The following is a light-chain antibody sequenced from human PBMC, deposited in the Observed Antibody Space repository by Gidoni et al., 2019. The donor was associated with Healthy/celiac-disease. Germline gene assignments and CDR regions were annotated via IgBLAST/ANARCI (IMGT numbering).Light chain of an antibody. CDR3: QQYNNWPPWT. CDR1: QSVSSN. J-gene: IGKJ1*01. CDR2: GAS. Sequence: EIVMTQSPATLSVSPGERATLSCRASQSVSSNLAWYQQKPGQAPRLLIIYGASTRATGIPARFSGSGSGTEFTLTISSLQTEDFAVYYCQQYNNWPPWTFGQGTKVEIK. V-gene: IGKV3-15*01.